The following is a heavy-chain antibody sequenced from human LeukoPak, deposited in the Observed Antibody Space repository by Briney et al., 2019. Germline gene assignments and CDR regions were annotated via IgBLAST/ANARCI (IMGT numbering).Heavy chain of an antibody. J-gene: IGHJ3*02. V-gene: IGHV4-59*01. CDR3: ARDKGSGWYADAFDI. D-gene: IGHD6-19*01. Sequence: SETLSLTCTVSGVSISSYYWSWIRQPPGKGLEGLGYIYYSGSTNYNPSLKSRVTISVDTSKNQFSLKLSSVTAADTAVYYCARDKGSGWYADAFDIWGQGTMVTVSS. CDR2: IYYSGST. CDR1: GVSISSYY.